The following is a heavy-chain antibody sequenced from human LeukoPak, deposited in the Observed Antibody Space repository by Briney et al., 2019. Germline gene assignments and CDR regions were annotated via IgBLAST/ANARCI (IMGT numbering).Heavy chain of an antibody. CDR1: GGTFSSYA. CDR3: AGARVDNWNDAIDY. J-gene: IGHJ4*02. V-gene: IGHV1-69*06. CDR2: IIPIFGTA. Sequence: GASVTVSCKASGGTFSSYAMSWVRQAPGQGLEWMGGIIPIFGTANYAQKFQGRVTITADKSTSTAYMELSSLRSEDTAVYYCAGARVDNWNDAIDYWGQGTLVTVSS. D-gene: IGHD1-1*01.